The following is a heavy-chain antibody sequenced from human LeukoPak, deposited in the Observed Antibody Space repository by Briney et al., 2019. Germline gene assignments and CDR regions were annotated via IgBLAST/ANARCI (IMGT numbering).Heavy chain of an antibody. J-gene: IGHJ6*03. CDR1: GFTFSSYG. V-gene: IGHV3-23*01. D-gene: IGHD4-23*01. CDR3: AKSGNSYYYYYYMDV. Sequence: GGSLRLSCSASGFTFSSYGMSWVRQAPGKGLEWVSGLSGSGGTTYYVDSVKGRFTISRDNSKNTLYLQMNSLRAEDTAVYYCAKSGNSYYYYYYMDVWGKGTTVTVSS. CDR2: LSGSGGTT.